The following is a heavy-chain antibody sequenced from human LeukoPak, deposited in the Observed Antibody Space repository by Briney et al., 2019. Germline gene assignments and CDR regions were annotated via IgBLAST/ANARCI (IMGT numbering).Heavy chain of an antibody. Sequence: GESLNISCQGSGYSFTFYWIAWVRQMSGKGLEWMGIIYPGDSDTRYSPSFQGQVSISADKSINTAYLQWSSLEASDTAIYYCARQDGSGIYYFDNWGQGTLVTVSS. CDR1: GYSFTFYW. J-gene: IGHJ4*02. CDR3: ARQDGSGIYYFDN. CDR2: IYPGDSDT. V-gene: IGHV5-51*01. D-gene: IGHD3-10*01.